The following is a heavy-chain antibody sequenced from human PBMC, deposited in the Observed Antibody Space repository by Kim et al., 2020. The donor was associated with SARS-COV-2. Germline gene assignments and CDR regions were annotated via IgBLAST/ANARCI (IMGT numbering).Heavy chain of an antibody. Sequence: TPSVKSRITISVDTSKNQFSLKLSSVTAADTAVYYCARKYCSGGSCYDDWGQGTLVTVSS. J-gene: IGHJ4*02. D-gene: IGHD2-15*01. V-gene: IGHV4-59*01. CDR3: ARKYCSGGSCYDD.